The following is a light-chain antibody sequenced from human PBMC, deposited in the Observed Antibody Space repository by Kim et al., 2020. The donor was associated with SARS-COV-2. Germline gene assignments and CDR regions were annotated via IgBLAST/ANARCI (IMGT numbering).Light chain of an antibody. V-gene: IGLV1-44*01. CDR1: TSNIGTST. J-gene: IGLJ3*02. CDR2: SND. CDR3: AAWDDRVKGWA. Sequence: QSVLTQPPSASGTPGQRVTISCSGTTSNIGTSTVDWYQHVPGTAPHLVIYSNDKRPSGVPDRFSGSKSGTSASLAISGLQSDDEADYFCAAWDDRVKGWAFGGGTQLTVL.